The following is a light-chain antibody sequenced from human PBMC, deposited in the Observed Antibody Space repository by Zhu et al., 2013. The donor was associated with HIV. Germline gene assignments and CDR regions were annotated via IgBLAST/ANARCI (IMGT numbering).Light chain of an antibody. V-gene: IGLV2-14*01. CDR3: SSYTRSTTVI. CDR2: EVS. Sequence: QSALTQPASVSGPPGQSITISCTGTSSDIGGYNYVSWYQQHPGKAPKLMIYEVSNRPSGVSTRFSGSKSGNTASLTISGLQAEDEADYYCSSYTRSTTVIFGGGTKLTVL. CDR1: SSDIGGYNY. J-gene: IGLJ2*01.